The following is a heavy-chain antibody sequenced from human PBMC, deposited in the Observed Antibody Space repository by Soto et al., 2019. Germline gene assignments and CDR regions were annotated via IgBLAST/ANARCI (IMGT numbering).Heavy chain of an antibody. CDR2: IYYSGST. CDR1: GGSVSSGSYY. CDR3: ARGAGCSGGSCYFLY. J-gene: IGHJ4*02. V-gene: IGHV4-61*01. Sequence: QVQLQESGPGLVKPSETLSLTCTVSGGSVSSGSYYWSWIRQPPGKGLEWIGYIYYSGSTNYNPSLKSRVTISVDTSKNQVSLKLSSVPAADTAVYYCARGAGCSGGSCYFLYWGQGTLVTVSS. D-gene: IGHD2-15*01.